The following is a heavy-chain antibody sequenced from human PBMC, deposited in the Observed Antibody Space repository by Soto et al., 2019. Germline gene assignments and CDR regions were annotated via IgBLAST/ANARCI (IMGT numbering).Heavy chain of an antibody. V-gene: IGHV3-23*01. CDR3: AKAGKTFLARLFDY. Sequence: PRESXRLSCSASGGTFSSYSRSWFRQAPGKGLEWVSAISGSGGSTYYADSVKGRFTISRDNSKNTLYLQMNSLRAEDTAVYYCAKAGKTFLARLFDYWGQGTLVTVSS. CDR1: GGTFSSYS. CDR2: ISGSGGST. D-gene: IGHD3-3*02. J-gene: IGHJ4*02.